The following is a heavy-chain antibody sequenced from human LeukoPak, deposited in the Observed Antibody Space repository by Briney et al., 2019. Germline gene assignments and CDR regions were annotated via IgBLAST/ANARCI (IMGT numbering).Heavy chain of an antibody. CDR1: GYTFTGYY. V-gene: IGHV1-2*02. CDR3: ARDSVVVVPAAIPEYFQH. D-gene: IGHD2-2*01. CDR2: INPNSGGT. Sequence: GASVKVSCKASGYTFTGYYMHWVRQAPGQGLEWMGWINPNSGGTNYAQKFQGRVTMTGDTSISTAYMELSRLRSDDTAVYYCARDSVVVVPAAIPEYFQHWGQGTLVTVSS. J-gene: IGHJ1*01.